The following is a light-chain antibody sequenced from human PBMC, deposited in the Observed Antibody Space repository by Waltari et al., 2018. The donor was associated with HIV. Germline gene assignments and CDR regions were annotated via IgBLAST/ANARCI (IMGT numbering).Light chain of an antibody. J-gene: IGLJ2*01. CDR3: SSYAGSNIVL. V-gene: IGLV2-8*01. CDR2: EVN. Sequence: QSALTQPPSASGSPGQSVTISCTGTSTDIGSYNYVSWYQQHPGKPPKLIIFEVNKRPSGVPDRFAGSNSGDTASLTVSGLQAEDEADYYCSSYAGSNIVLFGGGTKLTVL. CDR1: STDIGSYNY.